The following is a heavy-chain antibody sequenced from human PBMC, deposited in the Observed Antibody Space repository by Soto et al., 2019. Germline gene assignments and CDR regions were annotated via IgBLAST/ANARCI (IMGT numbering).Heavy chain of an antibody. V-gene: IGHV4-39*01. J-gene: IGHJ4*02. CDR3: ARRTVNIRTFYSGLNTHCFDY. Sequence: PSETLSLTCAVSGDSMSRSDYYWGWIRQPPGKGLEWIGSIYYGGSTYYNPSLQSRVAISVDTSKNQFSLKLKSVTAADTAIYYCARRTVNIRTFYSGLNTHCFDYWGQGAPVTVSS. CDR2: IYYGGST. D-gene: IGHD6-19*01. CDR1: GDSMSRSDYY.